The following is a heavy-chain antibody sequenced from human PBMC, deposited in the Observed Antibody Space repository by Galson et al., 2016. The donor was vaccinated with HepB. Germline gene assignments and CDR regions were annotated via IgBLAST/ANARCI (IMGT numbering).Heavy chain of an antibody. CDR2: FYSDGST. V-gene: IGHV3-53*01. J-gene: IGHJ6*03. CDR3: AKNKATARVWGHYYYYMDV. D-gene: IGHD3-16*01. Sequence: SLRLSCAASGFTVSSNYLSWVRQAPGKGLEWVSIFYSDGSTYYSDSVRGRFTISRDNSNNIVYLQMNSLRAEDTAVYFCAKNKATARVWGHYYYYMDVWGEGTTRTVSS. CDR1: GFTVSSNY.